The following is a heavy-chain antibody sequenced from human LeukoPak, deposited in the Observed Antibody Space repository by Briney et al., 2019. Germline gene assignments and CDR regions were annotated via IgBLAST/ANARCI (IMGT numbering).Heavy chain of an antibody. D-gene: IGHD3-22*01. Sequence: PSETLSLTCAVSGGSISGYYWSWVRQPPGKGLEWIGFIHYSGSTKYNPSLESRVTMSVDTSKNQMSLKLNSVTAADTAFYYCARREDSGSSGYYGLWGQGTLVTVSS. CDR1: GGSISGYY. CDR3: ARREDSGSSGYYGL. J-gene: IGHJ4*02. V-gene: IGHV4-59*08. CDR2: IHYSGST.